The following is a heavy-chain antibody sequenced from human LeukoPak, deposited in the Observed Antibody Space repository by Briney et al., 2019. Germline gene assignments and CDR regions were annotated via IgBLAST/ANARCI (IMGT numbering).Heavy chain of an antibody. Sequence: SETLSLTCTVSGGSISSYHWSWIRQPPGKGLEWIGYIYYSGSTNYNPSLKSRVTISVDTSKNQFSLKLSSVTAADTAVYYCARDPYYYDSSGYYDSAFDIWGQGTMVTVSS. J-gene: IGHJ3*02. V-gene: IGHV4-59*12. CDR1: GGSISSYH. D-gene: IGHD3-22*01. CDR3: ARDPYYYDSSGYYDSAFDI. CDR2: IYYSGST.